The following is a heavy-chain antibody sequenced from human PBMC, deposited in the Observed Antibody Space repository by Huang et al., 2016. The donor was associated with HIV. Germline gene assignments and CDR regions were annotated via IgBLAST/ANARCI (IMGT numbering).Heavy chain of an antibody. D-gene: IGHD6-6*01. CDR3: VRPSARRFWFDP. V-gene: IGHV4-39*01. Sequence: SGGSRSSSSYFVGRVRQLAWQGLVWSGSLYHSGTTVYNPSPNSRVTISVDTSKSQFSLKLLSVSAADTAVYYCVRPSARRFWFDPWGQGTQVTVSS. CDR1: GGSRSSSSYF. J-gene: IGHJ5*02. CDR2: LYHSGTT.